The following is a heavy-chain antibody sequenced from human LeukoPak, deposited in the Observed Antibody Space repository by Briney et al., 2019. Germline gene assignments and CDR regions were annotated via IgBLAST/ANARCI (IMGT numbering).Heavy chain of an antibody. V-gene: IGHV4-4*02. CDR2: IYHSGST. Sequence: SETLSLTCAVSGGSISSSNWWSWVRQPPGKGLEWIGEIYHSGSTNYNPSLKSRVTISVDKSKNQFSLKLSSVTAADTAVYYCARAQGPQYGDLPFFDYWGQATLVTVSS. CDR1: GGSISSSNW. D-gene: IGHD4-17*01. CDR3: ARAQGPQYGDLPFFDY. J-gene: IGHJ4*02.